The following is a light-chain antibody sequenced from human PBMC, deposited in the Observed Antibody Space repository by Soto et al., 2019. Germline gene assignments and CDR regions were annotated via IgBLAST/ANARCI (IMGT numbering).Light chain of an antibody. J-gene: IGLJ2*01. Sequence: QSVLTQPPSVSGAPGQRVTISCTGSTSNIGAGYAVHWYQQLPGTAPKLLIYANSDRPSGVPDRFSGSKSGTSASLAITGLQAEDEGDYYLQSYDSSLSGYVVLGGGTKLTVL. V-gene: IGLV1-40*01. CDR3: QSYDSSLSGYVV. CDR2: ANS. CDR1: TSNIGAGYA.